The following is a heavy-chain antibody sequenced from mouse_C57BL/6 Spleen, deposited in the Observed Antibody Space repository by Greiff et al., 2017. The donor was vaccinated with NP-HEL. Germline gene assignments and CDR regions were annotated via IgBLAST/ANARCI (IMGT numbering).Heavy chain of an antibody. CDR2: IHPNSGST. V-gene: IGHV1-64*01. Sequence: QVQLKQPGAELVKPGASVKLSCKASGYTFTSYWMHWVKQRPGQGLEWIGMIHPNSGSTNYNEKFKSKATLTVDKSSSTAYMQLSSLTSEDSAVYYCAMFCGLGAAYWGQGTLVTVSA. J-gene: IGHJ3*01. CDR1: GYTFTSYW. CDR3: AMFCGLGAAY.